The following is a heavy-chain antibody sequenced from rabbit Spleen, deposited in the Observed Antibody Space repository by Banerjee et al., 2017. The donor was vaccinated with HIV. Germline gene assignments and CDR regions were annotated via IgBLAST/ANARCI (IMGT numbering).Heavy chain of an antibody. D-gene: IGHD1-1*01. CDR1: AFSFICSYY. V-gene: IGHV1S40*01. CDR3: ARDLADVIGWNFTL. J-gene: IGHJ4*01. Sequence: QSLEESGGDRLKTGGSLTLICRASAFSFICSYYSMWCGQPPGKRLESIACIYGGSGGSTWSASWAKGRFTISKSSSTTVTLQLTRLTAADTATYFCARDLADVIGWNFTLWGPGTLVTVS. CDR2: IYGGSGGST.